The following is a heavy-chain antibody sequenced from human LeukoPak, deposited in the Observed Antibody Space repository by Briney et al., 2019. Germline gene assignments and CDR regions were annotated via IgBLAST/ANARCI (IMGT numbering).Heavy chain of an antibody. Sequence: SETLSLTCTVSGGSISGYSWSWIRQPTGKGLEWIGRIYSSGSSNYKPSLESRVTTSLDTSKDQISLKMSSVSAADTAVYYCARVSSIWYEGWFDSWGQGTLVTVSS. D-gene: IGHD6-13*01. CDR3: ARVSSIWYEGWFDS. CDR2: IYSSGSS. CDR1: GGSISGYS. J-gene: IGHJ5*01. V-gene: IGHV4-4*07.